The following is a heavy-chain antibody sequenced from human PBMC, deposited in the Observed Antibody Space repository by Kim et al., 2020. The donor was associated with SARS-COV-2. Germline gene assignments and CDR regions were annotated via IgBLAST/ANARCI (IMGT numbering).Heavy chain of an antibody. D-gene: IGHD3-3*01. J-gene: IGHJ4*02. CDR3: ARGGNVLRFLEWLFFDY. Sequence: KSRVTISVDTSKNQFSLKLSSVTAADTAVYYRARGGNVLRFLEWLFFDYWGQGTLVTVSS. V-gene: IGHV4-59*09.